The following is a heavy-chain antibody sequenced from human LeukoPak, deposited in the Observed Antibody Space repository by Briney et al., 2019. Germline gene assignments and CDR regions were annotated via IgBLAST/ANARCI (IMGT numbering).Heavy chain of an antibody. CDR2: INWNGGST. D-gene: IGHD3-3*01. CDR1: GFTFDDYG. CDR3: ARDHAHYDFWGGRILSPLDY. V-gene: IGHV3-20*04. Sequence: GGSLRLSCAASGFTFDDYGMSWVRQAPGEGLEWVSGINWNGGSTGYADSVKGRFTISRDNAKNSLYLQMNSLRAEDTALYYCARDHAHYDFWGGRILSPLDYWGQGTLVTVSS. J-gene: IGHJ4*02.